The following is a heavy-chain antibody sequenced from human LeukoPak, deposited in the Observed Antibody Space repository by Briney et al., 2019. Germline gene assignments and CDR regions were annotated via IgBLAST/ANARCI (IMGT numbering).Heavy chain of an antibody. J-gene: IGHJ4*02. V-gene: IGHV3-23*01. CDR3: ARCDSSGYYYSGVVY. D-gene: IGHD3-22*01. CDR2: ISGSGGST. Sequence: PGGXLRLSCAASGFTFSNYAMSWVRQAPGKGLEGVSVISGSGGSTYYTDSVKGRFNISRDNSKNRVYMQMNSLRAEDTGVYYCARCDSSGYYYSGVVYWGQGTLVTVSS. CDR1: GFTFSNYA.